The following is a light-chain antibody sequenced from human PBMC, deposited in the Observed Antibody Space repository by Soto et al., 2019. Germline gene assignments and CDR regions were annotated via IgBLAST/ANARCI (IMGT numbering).Light chain of an antibody. V-gene: IGKV3-15*01. Sequence: EIVMTHSPATLTVSPCERATFSFRASQRVASNLAWYQQKPGQAPRLLIYGASTRATGIPARFSGSGSGTEFTLTISSLQSEDFAVYYCQQYHIWPPWTSGQGTKVDIK. CDR2: GAS. CDR1: QRVASN. CDR3: QQYHIWPPWT. J-gene: IGKJ1*01.